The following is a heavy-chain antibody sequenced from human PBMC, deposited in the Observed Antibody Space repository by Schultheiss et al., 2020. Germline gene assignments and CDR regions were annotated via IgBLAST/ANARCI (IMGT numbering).Heavy chain of an antibody. Sequence: GGSLRLSCEASGFTFRTYSMSWVRRAPGKGPEWVAHLSNDKSHEHYADSVKGRFTISRDNSENTLYLQMNSLRVEDTAVYYCAREYYDVLPGPGTSQLDVWGQGTTVTVSS. CDR2: LSNDKSHE. D-gene: IGHD3-9*01. J-gene: IGHJ6*02. CDR3: AREYYDVLPGPGTSQLDV. CDR1: GFTFRTYS. V-gene: IGHV3-30*03.